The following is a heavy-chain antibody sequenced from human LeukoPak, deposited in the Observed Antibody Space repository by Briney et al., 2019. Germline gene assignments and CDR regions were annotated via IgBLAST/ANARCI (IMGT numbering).Heavy chain of an antibody. CDR1: GFTFRNYP. D-gene: IGHD3-22*01. CDR3: ARDQGYDGRGNYYPYHFDC. Sequence: SGGSLRLSCLGSGFTFRNYPMYWVRQAPGKGLEWMAVISYDGNTKYYADSVKGRFTLSRDNSKNTVYLQVDSLRSEDTALYYCARDQGYDGRGNYYPYHFDCWGQGTLVTVSS. J-gene: IGHJ4*02. CDR2: ISYDGNTK. V-gene: IGHV3-30*04.